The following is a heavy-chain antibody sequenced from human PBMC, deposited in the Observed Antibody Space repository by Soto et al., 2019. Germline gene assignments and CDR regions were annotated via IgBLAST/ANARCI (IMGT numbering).Heavy chain of an antibody. CDR3: AKGSASGRPYYFDY. CDR2: LSGNGGSA. CDR1: GFTFSSYA. D-gene: IGHD6-6*01. J-gene: IGHJ4*02. V-gene: IGHV3-23*01. Sequence: PGGSLRLSCAASGFTFSSYAMSWVRQAPGKGLEWVSVLSGNGGSAHYADSVEGRFTISRDNSKNTLYLQMNSLRADDTAVYYCAKGSASGRPYYFDYWGQGTLVTVSS.